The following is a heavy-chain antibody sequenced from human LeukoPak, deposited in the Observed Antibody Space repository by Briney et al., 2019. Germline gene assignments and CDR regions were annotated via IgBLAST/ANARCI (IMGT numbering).Heavy chain of an antibody. CDR2: IYYSGST. Sequence: SETLSLTCTVSSGSISSSSYYWGWIRQPPGKGLEWIGSIYYSGSTYYNPSLRSRVTISGDTSKNQFSLRLSSVTAADTAMYYCARDHLSRSNAFDIWGQGTMVTVSS. CDR3: ARDHLSRSNAFDI. D-gene: IGHD3-10*01. V-gene: IGHV4-39*07. CDR1: SGSISSSSYY. J-gene: IGHJ3*02.